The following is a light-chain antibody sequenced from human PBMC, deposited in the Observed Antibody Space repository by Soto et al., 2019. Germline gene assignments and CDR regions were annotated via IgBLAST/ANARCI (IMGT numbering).Light chain of an antibody. CDR3: QQSDSFPRT. V-gene: IGKV1-39*01. Sequence: DIQMTQSPSSLSASVGDRVTITCRASQSISSFLNWYQQKPGKAPKLLIYTASSLRSGVPSRFSGSGSGTDFTLTISSLQPEDFATYHCQQSDSFPRTFGQGTKVDIK. J-gene: IGKJ1*01. CDR1: QSISSF. CDR2: TAS.